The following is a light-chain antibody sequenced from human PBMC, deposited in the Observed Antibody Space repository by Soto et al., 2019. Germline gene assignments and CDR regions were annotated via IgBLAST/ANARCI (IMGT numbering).Light chain of an antibody. CDR1: QSVRANY. V-gene: IGKV3-20*01. J-gene: IGKJ2*01. Sequence: DIVLTQSPGTLSLSPGEGATLFCRASQSVRANYVAWYQQKPGQAPRVLIYDASSGATGIPERFSGSGSGTDFTLAISRLEPEDFAVYYCLQYGTPPYTFGQGTKVDIK. CDR2: DAS. CDR3: LQYGTPPYT.